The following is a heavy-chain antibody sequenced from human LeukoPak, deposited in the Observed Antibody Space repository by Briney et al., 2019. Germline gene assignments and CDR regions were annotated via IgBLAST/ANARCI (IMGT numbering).Heavy chain of an antibody. CDR1: GGSITSNTYF. CDR3: ARVKRKYQLLKPLHETPSHYFDY. D-gene: IGHD2-2*01. J-gene: IGHJ4*02. CDR2: IYYSGST. Sequence: SETLSLTCIVSGGSITSNTYFWDWIRQTPGKGLEWIGSIYYSGSTYYNPSLKSRVTISLDTSKNQFSLKLSSVTAADTAMYYCARVKRKYQLLKPLHETPSHYFDYWGQGTLVTVSS. V-gene: IGHV4-39*07.